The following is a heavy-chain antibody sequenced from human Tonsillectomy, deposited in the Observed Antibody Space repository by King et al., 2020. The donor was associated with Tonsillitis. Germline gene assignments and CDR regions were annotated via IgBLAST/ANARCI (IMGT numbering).Heavy chain of an antibody. CDR3: AKELGDEVGDGFDI. D-gene: IGHD1-26*01. CDR2: ISGSGGST. CDR1: GFPFNNYA. Sequence: VQLVESGGGLVQPGGSLRLSCAASGFPFNNYAMSWVRQPPGKGLEWVSAISGSGGSTYYADSVKGRFTISRDNSKNTQYLQMNSLRVEDTAVYYCAKELGDEVGDGFDIWGQGTIVTVSS. J-gene: IGHJ3*02. V-gene: IGHV3-23*04.